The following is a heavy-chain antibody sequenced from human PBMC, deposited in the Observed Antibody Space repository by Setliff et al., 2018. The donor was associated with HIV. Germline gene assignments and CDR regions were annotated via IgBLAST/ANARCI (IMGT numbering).Heavy chain of an antibody. CDR1: GGSFSGYY. D-gene: IGHD6-6*01. CDR2: INHRGDT. CDR3: ARAQIGAPRPYEY. V-gene: IGHV4-34*01. J-gene: IGHJ4*02. Sequence: SETLSLTCAVYGGSFSGYYWTWIRQPPGKGLEWLGDINHRGDTKYNPSLRSRVIISIDTSRNQFSLRLTSVTAADTALYYCARAQIGAPRPYEYWGQGTMVAVSS.